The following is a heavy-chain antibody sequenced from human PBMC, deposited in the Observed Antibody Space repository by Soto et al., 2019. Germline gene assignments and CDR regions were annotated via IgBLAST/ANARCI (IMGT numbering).Heavy chain of an antibody. V-gene: IGHV3-23*01. J-gene: IGHJ1*01. CDR2: ISGSGGST. D-gene: IGHD2-15*01. Sequence: GSLRLSCAASGFTFSNYGMSWVRQAPGKGLEWVSVISGSGGSTYYADSVKGRFTLSRDNSKNTVYLQMNSLRAEDTAVYYCAKDSPVGVPLLRDLHDWGQGTLVTVSS. CDR1: GFTFSNYG. CDR3: AKDSPVGVPLLRDLHD.